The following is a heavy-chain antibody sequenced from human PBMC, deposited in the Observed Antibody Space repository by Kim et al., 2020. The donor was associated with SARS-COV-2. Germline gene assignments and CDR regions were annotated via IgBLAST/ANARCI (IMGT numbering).Heavy chain of an antibody. V-gene: IGHV3-15*01. D-gene: IGHD2-2*01. CDR1: GFTFSNAW. CDR3: TTDLVPAAPSYYYYYGMDV. J-gene: IGHJ6*02. CDR2: IKSKTDGGTT. Sequence: GGSLRLSCAASGFTFSNAWMSWVRQAPGKGLEWVGRIKSKTDGGTTDYAAPVKGRFTISRDDSKNTLYLQMNSLKTEDTAVYYCTTDLVPAAPSYYYYYGMDVWGQGTTVTVSS.